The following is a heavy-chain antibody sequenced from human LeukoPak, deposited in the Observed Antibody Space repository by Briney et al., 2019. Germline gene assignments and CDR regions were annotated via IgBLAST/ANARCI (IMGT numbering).Heavy chain of an antibody. V-gene: IGHV3-7*05. CDR2: IKQDGSEK. CDR1: GFTFRTYW. D-gene: IGHD3-10*01. J-gene: IGHJ4*02. Sequence: GGSLRLSCAASGFTFRTYWMSWVRQAPGRGLEWVANIKQDGSEKYYVDSVKGRFTISRDNAKNSLSLHMNSLRAEDTAVYYCAREIRGLWTTWDYYFDYWGQGTLVT. CDR3: AREIRGLWTTWDYYFDY.